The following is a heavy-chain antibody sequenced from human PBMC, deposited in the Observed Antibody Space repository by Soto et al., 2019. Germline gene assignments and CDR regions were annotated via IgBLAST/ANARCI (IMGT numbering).Heavy chain of an antibody. CDR3: AIEQDYGDFDF. J-gene: IGHJ4*02. D-gene: IGHD4-17*01. V-gene: IGHV3-11*05. CDR2: ISSSSSYT. CDR1: GFTFSDYY. Sequence: GGSLRLSCAASGFTFSDYYMSWIRQAPGKGLEWVSYISSSSSYTNYADSVKGRFTISRDNAKNSLYLQMNSLRAEDTGVYYCAIEQDYGDFDFCGQRTLVSVSS.